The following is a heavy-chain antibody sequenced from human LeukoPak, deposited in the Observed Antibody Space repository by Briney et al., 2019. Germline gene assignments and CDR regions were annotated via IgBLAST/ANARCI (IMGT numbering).Heavy chain of an antibody. CDR3: ARWSRVGEYYFDY. J-gene: IGHJ4*02. CDR1: GGSISSSSYH. V-gene: IGHV4-39*01. D-gene: IGHD3-16*01. Sequence: SETLSLTCTVSGGSISSSSYHWGWIRQPPGKGLEWIGSVYYSGYTYYNPSLKSRVTISVDTSNDQFSLKLSSVTAADTAVYYCARWSRVGEYYFDYWGQGTLVTVSS. CDR2: VYYSGYT.